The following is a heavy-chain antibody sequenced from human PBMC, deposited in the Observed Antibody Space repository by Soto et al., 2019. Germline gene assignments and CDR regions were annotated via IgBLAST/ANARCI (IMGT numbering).Heavy chain of an antibody. CDR1: RGTFSSYA. D-gene: IGHD2-2*01. J-gene: IGHJ4*02. Sequence: SVKVSCKASRGTFSSYAISWVRQAPGQGLEWMGGIIPIFGTANYAQKFQGRVTITADKSTSTAYMELSSLRSEDTAVYYCARVNWAYCSSTSCYADYWGQGTLVTVSS. CDR3: ARVNWAYCSSTSCYADY. V-gene: IGHV1-69*06. CDR2: IIPIFGTA.